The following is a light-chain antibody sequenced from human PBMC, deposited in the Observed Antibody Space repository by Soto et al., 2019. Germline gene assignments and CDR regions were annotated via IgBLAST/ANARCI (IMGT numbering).Light chain of an antibody. CDR2: DVS. J-gene: IGLJ2*01. V-gene: IGLV2-8*01. Sequence: QYALTQAPSAPGSPGQSVTISCTGTSSDVGGYNFVSWYQQHPGKAPKLLIYDVSKRPSGVPDRFSGSKSDNTATLTVSGLQAEDEADYYCSSFAGGNNLLFGGGTRLTAL. CDR1: SSDVGGYNF. CDR3: SSFAGGNNLL.